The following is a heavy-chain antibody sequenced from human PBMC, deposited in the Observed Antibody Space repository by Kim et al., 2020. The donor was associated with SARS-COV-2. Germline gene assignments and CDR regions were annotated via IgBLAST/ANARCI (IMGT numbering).Heavy chain of an antibody. J-gene: IGHJ5*02. CDR3: ARVASSIAVAVAFDP. D-gene: IGHD6-19*01. CDR2: IYYSGST. Sequence: SETLSLTCTVSGGSISSYYWSWIRQPPGKGLEWIGYIYYSGSTNYNPSLKIRVTISVDTSKNQFSLKLSSVTAADTAVYYCARVASSIAVAVAFDPWGQGTLVTVSS. V-gene: IGHV4-59*01. CDR1: GGSISSYY.